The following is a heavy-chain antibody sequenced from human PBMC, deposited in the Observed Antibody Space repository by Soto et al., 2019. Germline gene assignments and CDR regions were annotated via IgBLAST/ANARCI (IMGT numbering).Heavy chain of an antibody. V-gene: IGHV3-23*01. J-gene: IGHJ5*02. CDR2: ISGSGFKK. CDR1: GFIFENFG. CDR3: AKNQGVELVPLATVDWFDP. Sequence: GGSLRLSCAASGFIFENFGMSWVRQAPGKGLEWISSISGSGFKKYYADSVKGRFTISRDNSKSTVYLELNNLSAEDTAVHHCAKNQGVELVPLATVDWFDPWGQGSVVTVSS. D-gene: IGHD1-26*01.